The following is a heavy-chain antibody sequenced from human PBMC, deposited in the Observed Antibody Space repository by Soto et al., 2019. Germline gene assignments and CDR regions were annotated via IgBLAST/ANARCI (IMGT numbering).Heavy chain of an antibody. D-gene: IGHD2-21*01. Sequence: SETLSLTCAVSGGSISSGGYSWSWIRQPPGKGLEWIGYIYHSGSTYYNSSLKSRVTISVDRSKNQFSPKLSSVTAADTAVYYCARIPSPWGQGTLVTVSS. CDR1: GGSISSGGYS. J-gene: IGHJ5*02. CDR2: IYHSGST. CDR3: ARIPSP. V-gene: IGHV4-30-2*01.